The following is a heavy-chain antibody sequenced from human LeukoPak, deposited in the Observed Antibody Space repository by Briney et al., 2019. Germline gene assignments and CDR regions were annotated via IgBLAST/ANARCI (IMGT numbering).Heavy chain of an antibody. V-gene: IGHV1-2*02. CDR1: GYTFTGYY. Sequence: ASVKVSCKASGYTFTGYYMHWVRQAPGQGLEWMGWINPNSGGTNYAQKFQGRVTMTRDTSISTAYMELSRLRSDDTAVYYCARDYLKVVLAATAPSAGHMDNWGQGTLVTVSS. CDR2: INPNSGGT. D-gene: IGHD2-15*01. CDR3: ARDYLKVVLAATAPSAGHMDN. J-gene: IGHJ4*02.